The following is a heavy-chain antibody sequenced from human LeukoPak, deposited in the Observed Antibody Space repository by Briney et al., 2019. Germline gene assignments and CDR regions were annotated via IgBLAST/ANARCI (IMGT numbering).Heavy chain of an antibody. CDR3: ARDTGIRGYSGYDLGY. J-gene: IGHJ4*02. D-gene: IGHD5-12*01. Sequence: SETLSLTCTVSGGSISSYYWSWIRQPAGKGLEWIGRIYTSGSTNYNPSLKSRVTMSVDTAKNQFSLKLSSVTAADTAVYYWARDTGIRGYSGYDLGYWGQGTLVTVSS. CDR1: GGSISSYY. CDR2: IYTSGST. V-gene: IGHV4-4*07.